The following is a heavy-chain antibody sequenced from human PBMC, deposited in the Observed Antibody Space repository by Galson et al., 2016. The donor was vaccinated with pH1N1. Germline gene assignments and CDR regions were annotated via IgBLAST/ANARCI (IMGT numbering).Heavy chain of an antibody. J-gene: IGHJ4*02. CDR2: VYWGDDK. Sequence: PALVKPTQTLTLTCIFSGFSITNRGEAVGWIRQPPGKALEWLALVYWGDDKFYSRSLQSRLTITKDTSKNQVVLRMTSMDPVDTGTYYCAHLYYYDTSGFYRYFDYWGQGILVTVSS. V-gene: IGHV2-5*02. CDR3: AHLYYYDTSGFYRYFDY. D-gene: IGHD3-22*01. CDR1: GFSITNRGEA.